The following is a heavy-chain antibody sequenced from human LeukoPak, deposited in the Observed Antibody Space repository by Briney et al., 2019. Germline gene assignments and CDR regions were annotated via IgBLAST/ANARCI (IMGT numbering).Heavy chain of an antibody. CDR1: GGSISSYY. Sequence: SETLSLTCTVSGGSISSYYWSWIRQPAGKGLEWIGYIYYSGSTNYNPSLKSRVTISVDTSKNQFSLKLSSVTAADTAVYYCARVFRSPHYSGYDLYYFDYWGQGTLVTVSS. CDR2: IYYSGST. J-gene: IGHJ4*02. V-gene: IGHV4-59*01. D-gene: IGHD5-12*01. CDR3: ARVFRSPHYSGYDLYYFDY.